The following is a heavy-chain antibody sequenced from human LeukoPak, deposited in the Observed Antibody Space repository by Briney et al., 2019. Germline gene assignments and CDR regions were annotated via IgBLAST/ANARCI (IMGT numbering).Heavy chain of an antibody. CDR1: GFTFSSYS. V-gene: IGHV3-21*01. CDR3: ARDSGWYRFDY. Sequence: GGSLRLSCAASGFTFSSYSMNWVRQAPGKGLEWVSSISSSSSYIYYADPVKGRFTISRDNAKNSLYLQMNSLRAEDTAVYYCARDSGWYRFDYWGQGTLVTVSS. D-gene: IGHD6-19*01. J-gene: IGHJ4*02. CDR2: ISSSSSYI.